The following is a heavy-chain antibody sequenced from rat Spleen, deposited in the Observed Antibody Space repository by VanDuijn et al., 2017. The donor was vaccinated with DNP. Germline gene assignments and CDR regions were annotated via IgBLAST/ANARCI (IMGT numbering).Heavy chain of an antibody. CDR3: ARWPGYNPPYAMDA. CDR2: INRAGTP. D-gene: IGHD1-4*01. Sequence: EVQLQESGPGLVQPSQSLSPICSVTGYSITRSYRWIWIRMFPGNKLQGMGSINRAGTPKYNQSLKSRISITRDTSKNQLFLQVNSVTTEDTATYLCARWPGYNPPYAMDAWGQGVMVTVSS. CDR1: GYSITRSYR. V-gene: IGHV3-3*01. J-gene: IGHJ2*01.